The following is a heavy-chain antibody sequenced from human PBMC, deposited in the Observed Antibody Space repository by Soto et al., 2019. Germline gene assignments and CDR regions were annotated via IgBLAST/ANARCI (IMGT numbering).Heavy chain of an antibody. Sequence: QVRLVQSGPELKDPGASVRISCTPFGFPLARYYIHWGRQAPGQGPEWIGYISGNGDSTAYSQKFKGRVTITIGSMELSSLRSDDAAMYYCARERDFGELSYDLWGQGTLVTVSS. CDR1: GFPLARYY. CDR3: ARERDFGELSYDL. D-gene: IGHD3-10*01. V-gene: IGHV1-46*01. J-gene: IGHJ5*02. CDR2: ISGNGDST.